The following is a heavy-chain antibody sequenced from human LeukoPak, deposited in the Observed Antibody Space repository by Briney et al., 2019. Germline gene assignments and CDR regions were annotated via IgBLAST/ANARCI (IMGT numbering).Heavy chain of an antibody. V-gene: IGHV1-69*04. CDR3: ARDLKGVRYGMDV. CDR1: GGTFSTYA. D-gene: IGHD3-10*02. Sequence: SVKVSCKASGGTFSTYAISWVRQAPGQGLEWMGRIIPILGIANYAQKFQGRVTITADKSTSTAYMELSGLRSEDTAVCYCARDLKGVRYGMDVWGQGTTVTVSS. CDR2: IIPILGIA. J-gene: IGHJ6*02.